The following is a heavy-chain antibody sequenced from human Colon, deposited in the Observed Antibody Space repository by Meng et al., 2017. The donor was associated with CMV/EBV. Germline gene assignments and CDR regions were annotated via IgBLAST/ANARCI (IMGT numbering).Heavy chain of an antibody. Sequence: SGFTFDNYDMHWVRYAPGRGLEWVALISYDGSRTYYTDSVKGRFTISRDNSKNTLYLQMNSLIPEDTAFYYCAKDRVGGGATTFDSWGQGTLVTVSS. CDR3: AKDRVGGGATTFDS. D-gene: IGHD3-16*01. CDR2: ISYDGSRT. CDR1: GFTFDNYD. V-gene: IGHV3-30*18. J-gene: IGHJ4*02.